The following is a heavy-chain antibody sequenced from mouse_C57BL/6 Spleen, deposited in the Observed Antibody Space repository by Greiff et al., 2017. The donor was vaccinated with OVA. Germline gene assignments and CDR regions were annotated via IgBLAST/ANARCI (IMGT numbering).Heavy chain of an antibody. CDR3: AEDGYQAWFAD. D-gene: IGHD2-3*01. CDR2: ISDGGSYT. J-gene: IGHJ3*01. CDR1: GFTFSSYA. Sequence: DVLLVESGGGLVKPGGSLKLSCAASGFTFSSYAMSWVRQPPEKRLEWVVTISDGGSYTYYTANVKGRFTITKENTKNILYLLKSQLKDETTAKYYGAEDGYQAWFADWGQGTLVTVSA. V-gene: IGHV5-4*01.